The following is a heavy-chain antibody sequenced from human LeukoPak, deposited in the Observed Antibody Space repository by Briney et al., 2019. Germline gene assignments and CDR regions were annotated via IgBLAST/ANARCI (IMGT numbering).Heavy chain of an antibody. CDR3: ARDGIRFVYDSSVDADY. CDR2: TNPNSGGT. J-gene: IGHJ4*02. Sequence: GASVKVSCKASGYTFTGYYMHWVRQAPGQGLEWMGWTNPNSGGTNYAQKFQGRVTMTRDTSISTAYMELSRLRSDDTAVYYCARDGIRFVYDSSVDADYWGQGTLVTVSS. D-gene: IGHD3-22*01. CDR1: GYTFTGYY. V-gene: IGHV1-2*02.